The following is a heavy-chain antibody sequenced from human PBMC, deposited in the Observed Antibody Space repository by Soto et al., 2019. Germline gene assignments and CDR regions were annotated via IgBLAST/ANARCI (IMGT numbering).Heavy chain of an antibody. V-gene: IGHV3-30*03. CDR3: SRGGRQWLVTSDFNY. CDR1: GFTFSDYA. D-gene: IGHD6-19*01. CDR2: VSHDGRNT. Sequence: VQLVESGGGVVQPGRSLRLSCAASGFTFSDYAMHWVRQAPGKGLEWVAVVSHDGRNTHYADSVKGRFTISRDSSKNTVSLEMTSLRAEDTAVYYCSRGGRQWLVTSDFNYWGQGALVTVSS. J-gene: IGHJ4*02.